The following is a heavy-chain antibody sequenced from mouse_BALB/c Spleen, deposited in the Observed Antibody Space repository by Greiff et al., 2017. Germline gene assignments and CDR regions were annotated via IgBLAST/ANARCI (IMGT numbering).Heavy chain of an antibody. D-gene: IGHD2-4*01. CDR3: ARDRGITTRCVC. Sequence: VHLVESGPGLVAPSQSLSITCTVSGFSLTSYGVHWVRQPPGKGLEWLGVIWAGGSTNYNSALMSRLSISKDNSKSQVFLKMNSLQTDDTAMYYCARDRGITTRCVCWGQGTLVMVSA. CDR1: GFSLTSYG. J-gene: IGHJ3*01. V-gene: IGHV2-9*02. CDR2: IWAGGST.